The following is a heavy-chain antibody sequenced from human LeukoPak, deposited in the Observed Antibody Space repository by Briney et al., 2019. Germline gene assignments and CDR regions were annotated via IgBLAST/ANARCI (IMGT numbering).Heavy chain of an antibody. CDR3: ARSIAAAGTTGAYYFDY. V-gene: IGHV4-4*02. J-gene: IGHJ4*02. D-gene: IGHD6-13*01. CDR1: GGSISSSNW. CDR2: IYHSGST. Sequence: SETLSLTCAVSGGSISSSNWWSWVRQPPGKGLEWIGEIYHSGSTNYNPSLKSRVTISVDTSKNQFSLKLSSVTAADTAVYYCARSIAAAGTTGAYYFDYWGQGTLVTVSS.